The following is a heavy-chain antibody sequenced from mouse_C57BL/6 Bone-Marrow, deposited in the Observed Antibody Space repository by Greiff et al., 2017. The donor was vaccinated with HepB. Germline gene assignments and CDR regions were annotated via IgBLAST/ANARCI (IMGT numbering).Heavy chain of an antibody. V-gene: IGHV1-82*01. D-gene: IGHD3-3*01. J-gene: IGHJ3*01. CDR2: IYPGDGDT. CDR1: GYAFSSSW. CDR3: EGGEGTWFAY. Sequence: VQLQQSGPELVKPGASVKLSCKASGYAFSSSWMNWVKQRPGKGLEWIGRIYPGDGDTNYNGMFKGKATLTADKSSSTAYMQLSSLTSEDSAVYFCEGGEGTWFAYWGQGTLVTVSA.